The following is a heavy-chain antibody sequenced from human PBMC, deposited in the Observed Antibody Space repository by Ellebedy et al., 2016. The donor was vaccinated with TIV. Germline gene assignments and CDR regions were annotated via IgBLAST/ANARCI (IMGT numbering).Heavy chain of an antibody. CDR3: ARDIGKFWSGYYVDYYYGMDV. D-gene: IGHD3-3*01. CDR2: ISYDGSNK. CDR1: GFTFSSYA. J-gene: IGHJ6*02. V-gene: IGHV3-30-3*01. Sequence: GGSLRLSXAASGFTFSSYAMHWVRQAPGKGLEWVAVISYDGSNKYYADSVKGRFTISRDNSKNTLYLQMNSLRAEDTAVYYCARDIGKFWSGYYVDYYYGMDVWGQGTTVTVSS.